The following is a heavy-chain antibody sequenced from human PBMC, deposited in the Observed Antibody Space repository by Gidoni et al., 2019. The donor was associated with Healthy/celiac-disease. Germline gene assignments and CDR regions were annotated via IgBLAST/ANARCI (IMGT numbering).Heavy chain of an antibody. CDR1: GGTFSSYA. J-gene: IGHJ6*02. CDR3: ATRRFGEEGYYYYGMDV. Sequence: QVQLVQSGAEVKKPGSSVKVSCKASGGTFSSYAISWVRQAPGQGLEWMGGIIPIFGTANYAQKFQGRVTITADESTSTAYMELSSLRSEDTAVYYCATRRFGEEGYYYYGMDVWGQGTTVTVSS. V-gene: IGHV1-69*01. CDR2: IIPIFGTA. D-gene: IGHD3-10*01.